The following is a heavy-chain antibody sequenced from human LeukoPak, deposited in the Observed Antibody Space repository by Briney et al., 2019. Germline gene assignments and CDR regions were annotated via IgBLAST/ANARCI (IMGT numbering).Heavy chain of an antibody. CDR3: ARDPPRIVVVVAATNYYGMDV. CDR2: ISAYNGNT. D-gene: IGHD2-15*01. CDR1: GYTFTSYG. Sequence: ASVKVSCKASGYTFTSYGISWVRQAPGQGLEWMGWISAYNGNTNYAQKLQGRVTMTTDASTSTAYMELRSLRSDDTAVYYCARDPPRIVVVVAATNYYGMDVWGQGTTVTVSS. J-gene: IGHJ6*02. V-gene: IGHV1-18*01.